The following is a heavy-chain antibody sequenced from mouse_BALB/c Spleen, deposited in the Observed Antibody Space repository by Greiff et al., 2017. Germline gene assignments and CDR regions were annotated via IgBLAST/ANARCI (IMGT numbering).Heavy chain of an antibody. CDR1: GFTFSSFG. Sequence: EVNVVESGGGLVQPGGSRKLSCAASGFTFSSFGMHWVRQAPEKGLEWVAYISSGSSTIYYADTVKGRFTISRDNPKNTLFLQMTSLRSEDTAMYYCARRGYYGNSYYAMDYWGQGTSVTVSS. V-gene: IGHV5-17*02. CDR2: ISSGSSTI. J-gene: IGHJ4*01. D-gene: IGHD2-1*01. CDR3: ARRGYYGNSYYAMDY.